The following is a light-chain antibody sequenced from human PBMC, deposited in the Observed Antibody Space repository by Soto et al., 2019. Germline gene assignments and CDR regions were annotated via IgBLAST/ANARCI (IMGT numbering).Light chain of an antibody. V-gene: IGKV1-39*01. CDR1: QSISSY. CDR2: AAA. CDR3: QQSYSTPPEYT. J-gene: IGKJ2*01. Sequence: DIQMTQSPSSLSASVGDRVTITCRASQSISSYLNWYQQKPGIAPKLLIYAAASLQSGVPSRFSGSGSGTDFTLTISSLQPEDFATYYCQQSYSTPPEYTFGQGTKLEIK.